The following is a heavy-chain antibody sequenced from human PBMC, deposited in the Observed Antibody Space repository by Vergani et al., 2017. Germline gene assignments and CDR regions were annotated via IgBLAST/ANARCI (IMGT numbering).Heavy chain of an antibody. CDR2: IVPILDRK. J-gene: IGHJ6*02. CDR1: GGTFSSYT. Sequence: QVQLVQSGAEMKKPGSSVKVSCKSSGGTFSSYTFIWVRLAPGQGLDWMGSIVPILDRKEYAQKFQGRVAITADTSTGTVYMELSSLRSEDTAVYYCARDLGRSRVNSHYGMGVWGQGTTVTVSS. D-gene: IGHD4-23*01. CDR3: ARDLGRSRVNSHYGMGV. V-gene: IGHV1-69*08.